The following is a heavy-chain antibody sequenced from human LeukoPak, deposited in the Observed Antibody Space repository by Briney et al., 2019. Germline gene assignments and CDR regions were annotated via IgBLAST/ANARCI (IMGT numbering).Heavy chain of an antibody. CDR2: ISGSGGST. D-gene: IGHD5-18*01. CDR1: GFTFSSYA. V-gene: IGHV3-23*01. J-gene: IGHJ4*02. Sequence: GGSLRLSCAVSGFTFSSYAMSWVRQAPGKGLEWVSGISGSGGSTYYADSVKGRFTISRDNSKNTLYLQMNSLRAEDTAVYYCARDGGNTAMVRYYFDYWGQGTLVTVYS. CDR3: ARDGGNTAMVRYYFDY.